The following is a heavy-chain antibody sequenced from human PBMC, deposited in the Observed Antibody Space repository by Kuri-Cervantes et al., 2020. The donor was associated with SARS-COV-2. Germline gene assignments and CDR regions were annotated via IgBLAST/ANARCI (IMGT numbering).Heavy chain of an antibody. CDR1: GGTFSSYA. CDR3: ATGAGWLRLRGYYFDY. J-gene: IGHJ4*02. CDR2: IIPILGTA. Sequence: SVKVSCKASGGTFSSYAISWVRQAPGQGLEWMGRIIPILGTAIYAQKFQGRVTMTEDTSTGTAYMELSSLRSEDTAVYYCATGAGWLRLRGYYFDYWGQGTLVTVSS. V-gene: IGHV1-69*04. D-gene: IGHD5-12*01.